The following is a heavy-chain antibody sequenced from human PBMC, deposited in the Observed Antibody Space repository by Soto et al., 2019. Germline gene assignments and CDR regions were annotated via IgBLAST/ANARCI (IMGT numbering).Heavy chain of an antibody. CDR3: AHRRDYGIAP. V-gene: IGHV2-5*02. Sequence: QITLKESGPTLVKPTQTLTLTCTFSGFSLTTNGVNVGWIRQPPGKALEWLALIYWDDGRRYSPSLKSRLTIAKDTSKNQAVLTLTNVGPVDTATYYCAHRRDYGIAPWGQGTLVTVSS. CDR1: GFSLTTNGVN. J-gene: IGHJ5*02. CDR2: IYWDDGR. D-gene: IGHD4-17*01.